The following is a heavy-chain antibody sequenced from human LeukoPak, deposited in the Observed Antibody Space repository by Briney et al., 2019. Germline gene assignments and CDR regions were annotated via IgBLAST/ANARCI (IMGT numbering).Heavy chain of an antibody. CDR2: INTNTGNP. CDR1: GYTLTSYY. D-gene: IGHD3-10*01. Sequence: ASVKVSCKASGYTLTSYYMHWVRQAPGQGLEWMGWINTNTGNPTYAQGFTGRFVFSLDTSVSTAYLQISSLKAEDTAVYYCARGTHYYGSGSSDYWGQGTLVTVSS. CDR3: ARGTHYYGSGSSDY. V-gene: IGHV7-4-1*02. J-gene: IGHJ4*02.